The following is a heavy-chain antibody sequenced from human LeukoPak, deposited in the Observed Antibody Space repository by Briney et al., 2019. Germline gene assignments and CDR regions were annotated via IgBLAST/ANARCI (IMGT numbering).Heavy chain of an antibody. Sequence: ASVKVSCKASGYTFTGYYMHWVRQAPGQGLEWMGWINPNSGGTNYAQKFQGRVTMTRDTSISTAYMELSRLRSDDTAVYYCARVRFYDFWSGPGYMDVWGKGTTVTVSS. CDR2: INPNSGGT. V-gene: IGHV1-2*02. CDR3: ARVRFYDFWSGPGYMDV. D-gene: IGHD3-3*01. J-gene: IGHJ6*03. CDR1: GYTFTGYY.